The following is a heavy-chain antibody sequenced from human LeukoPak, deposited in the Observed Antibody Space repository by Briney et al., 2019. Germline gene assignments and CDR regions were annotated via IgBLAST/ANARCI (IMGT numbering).Heavy chain of an antibody. CDR1: GYTFTSYG. Sequence: ASVKVSCKASGYTFTSYGISWVRQAPGQGLEWMGIINPSGGSTSYAQKFQGRVTMTRDMSTSTAYMELRSLRSDDTAVYYCARGGNYVVLDYWGQGTLVTVSS. D-gene: IGHD1-7*01. J-gene: IGHJ4*02. V-gene: IGHV1-46*01. CDR2: INPSGGST. CDR3: ARGGNYVVLDY.